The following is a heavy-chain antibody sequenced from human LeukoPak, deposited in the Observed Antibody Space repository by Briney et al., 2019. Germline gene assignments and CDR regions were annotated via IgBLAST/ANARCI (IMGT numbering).Heavy chain of an antibody. D-gene: IGHD5-12*01. V-gene: IGHV3-7*01. CDR2: INQDGSEE. CDR1: GFTFSNYW. CDR3: VRDGRVSGYDLLDY. J-gene: IGHJ4*02. Sequence: PGGSLRLSCAASGFTFSNYWMTWVRQAPGKGLEWVAHINQDGSEEHYMDSVKARFTISRDNAKNSLSLRMNSLRAEDTAVYYCVRDGRVSGYDLLDYWGRGTLVTVSS.